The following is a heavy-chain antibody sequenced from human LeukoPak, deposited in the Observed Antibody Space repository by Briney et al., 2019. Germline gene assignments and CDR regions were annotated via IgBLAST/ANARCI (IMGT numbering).Heavy chain of an antibody. CDR1: GFTFDEYG. CDR3: ARDNVPAGLALDY. J-gene: IGHJ4*02. D-gene: IGHD6-19*01. Sequence: PGGSLRLSCAASGFTFDEYGMSWVRQAPGKGLEWVSGINWNGGSTGYADSVKGRFTVSRDNTKNSLYLQMNSLRAEDTAVYYCARDNVPAGLALDYWGQGTLVTVSS. V-gene: IGHV3-20*04. CDR2: INWNGGST.